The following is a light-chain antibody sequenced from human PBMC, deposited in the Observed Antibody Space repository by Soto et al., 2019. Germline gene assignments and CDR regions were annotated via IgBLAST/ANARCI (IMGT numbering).Light chain of an antibody. CDR1: QSVLYSSNNKNY. CDR2: WAS. J-gene: IGKJ1*01. CDR3: QQFYTTPGT. V-gene: IGKV4-1*01. Sequence: DIVMTQSPDSLAVSLGERATINCKSSQSVLYSSNNKNYLAWYQQQPGQPPKLLIYWASTRESGVPDRFSGSGSETDFTLTISSLQDEDVAVYYCQQFYTTPGTSGQGTKVDIK.